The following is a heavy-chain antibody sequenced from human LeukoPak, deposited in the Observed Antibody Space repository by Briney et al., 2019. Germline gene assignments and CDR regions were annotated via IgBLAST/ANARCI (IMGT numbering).Heavy chain of an antibody. V-gene: IGHV4-4*07. CDR2: IYTSGST. CDR1: GGSISSYY. D-gene: IGHD2-2*02. Sequence: ASETLSLTCTVSGGSISSYYWSWIRQPAGKGLEWIGRIYTSGSTNYNPSLKSRVTMSLDTSKNQFSLKLSSVTAADTAVYYCAREPANANCGSTTCYTSLYYYYYMDVWGKGATVTVSS. CDR3: AREPANANCGSTTCYTSLYYYYYMDV. J-gene: IGHJ6*03.